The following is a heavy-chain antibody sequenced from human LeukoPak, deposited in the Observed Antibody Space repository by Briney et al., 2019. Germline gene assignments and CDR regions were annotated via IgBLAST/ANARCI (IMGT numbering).Heavy chain of an antibody. CDR3: ARETTALDY. J-gene: IGHJ4*02. V-gene: IGHV4-59*11. CDR2: IYYSGNT. D-gene: IGHD1-1*01. CDR1: GGSISGHY. Sequence: SETLSLTRTVSGGSISGHYWSWIRQSPGKGLEWLGYIYYSGNTAYNPSLKSRITISVDTSKNQFSLRLNSVTAADTAVYYCARETTALDYWGQGTLLTVSS.